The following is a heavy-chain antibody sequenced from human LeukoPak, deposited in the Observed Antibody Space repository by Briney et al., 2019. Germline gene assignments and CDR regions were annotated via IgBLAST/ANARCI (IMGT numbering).Heavy chain of an antibody. V-gene: IGHV3-21*01. CDR3: ARDRWHDY. Sequence: GGSLRPSCAASGFTFSSYNMNWVRQAPGKGLEWVSSISSSSSYIYYADSVKGRFTISRDSAKNSLFLQMNSLSAEDTAVYYCARDRWHDYWGQGTLVTVSS. CDR2: ISSSSSYI. CDR1: GFTFSSYN. J-gene: IGHJ4*02. D-gene: IGHD2-15*01.